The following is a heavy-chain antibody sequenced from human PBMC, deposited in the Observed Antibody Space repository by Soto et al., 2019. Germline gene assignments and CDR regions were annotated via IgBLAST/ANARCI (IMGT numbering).Heavy chain of an antibody. CDR3: ARARNRYFDY. Sequence: SEPLSLPCNVSVGSMTTCSYLWSWIRQPPGKGLEWIGYVFRSGSINYSPSFKSRVTISIDTSKNQFSLMLKSVTAADTAVYFCARARNRYFDYWGQGALVTVSS. J-gene: IGHJ4*02. CDR1: VGSMTTCSYL. CDR2: VFRSGSI. V-gene: IGHV4-61*01.